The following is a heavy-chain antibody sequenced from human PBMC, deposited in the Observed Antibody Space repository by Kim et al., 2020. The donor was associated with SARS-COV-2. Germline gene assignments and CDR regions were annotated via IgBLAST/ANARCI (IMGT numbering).Heavy chain of an antibody. CDR1: GYSFTSYW. V-gene: IGHV5-10-1*01. J-gene: IGHJ3*02. D-gene: IGHD6-19*01. CDR2: IDPSDSYT. Sequence: GESLKISCKGSGYSFTSYWISWVRQMPGKGLEWMGRIDPSDSYTNYSPSFQGHVTISADKSINTAYLQWSSLKASDTAMYYCARHQGGQWLDNDAFDIWGQGTMVTVSS. CDR3: ARHQGGQWLDNDAFDI.